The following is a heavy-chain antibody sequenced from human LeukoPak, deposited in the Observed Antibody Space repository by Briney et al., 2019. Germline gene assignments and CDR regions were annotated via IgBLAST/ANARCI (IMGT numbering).Heavy chain of an antibody. D-gene: IGHD1-7*01. CDR2: IIPIFGTA. CDR3: ARAPQKTITGTTAAAGHYYYYMDV. V-gene: IGHV1-69*13. J-gene: IGHJ6*03. CDR1: GGTFSSYA. Sequence: SVKVSCKASGGTFSSYAISWVRQAPGQGLEWMGGIIPIFGTANYAQKFQGRVTITADEPTSTAYMELSSLRSEDTAVYYCARAPQKTITGTTAAAGHYYYYMDVWGKGTTVTVSS.